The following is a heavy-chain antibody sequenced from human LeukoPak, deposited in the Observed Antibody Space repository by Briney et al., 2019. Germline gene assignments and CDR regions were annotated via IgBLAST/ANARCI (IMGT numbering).Heavy chain of an antibody. CDR3: ARGEGAAAGNNWFDP. D-gene: IGHD6-13*01. CDR1: GRSFSGYY. V-gene: IGHV4-34*01. J-gene: IGHJ5*02. CDR2: INHSGST. Sequence: SETLSLTCAVYGRSFSGYYWSWIRQPPGKGLEWIGEINHSGSTNYNPSLKSRVTISVDTSKNQFSLNLYSVTAADTAVYYCARGEGAAAGNNWFDPWGQGTLVTVSS.